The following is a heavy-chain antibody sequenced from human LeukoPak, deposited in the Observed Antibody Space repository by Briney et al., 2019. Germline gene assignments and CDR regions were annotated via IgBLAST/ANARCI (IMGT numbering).Heavy chain of an antibody. Sequence: SETLSLTCTVSGGSISSYYWSWIRQPPGKGLEWIGYIYYSGSTNYNPSLKSRVTISVDTSKNQFSLKLSSVTPADTAVYYCARAYDFWFFDPWGQGTLVTVSS. CDR3: ARAYDFWFFDP. V-gene: IGHV4-59*01. CDR2: IYYSGST. CDR1: GGSISSYY. D-gene: IGHD3-3*01. J-gene: IGHJ5*02.